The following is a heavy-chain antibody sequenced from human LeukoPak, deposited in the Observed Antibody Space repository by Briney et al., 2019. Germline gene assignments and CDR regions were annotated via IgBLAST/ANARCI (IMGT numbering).Heavy chain of an antibody. D-gene: IGHD5-24*01. CDR1: GGSISTNNY. J-gene: IGHJ4*02. V-gene: IGHV4-39*01. CDR2: IHYSGNT. Sequence: SETLSLTCTVSGGSISTNNYWGWIRQPPGMGPEWIGTIHYSGNTYYTPSLRSRVTISIDRSKNQFSLRLSSVTAADTAVYYCARHEEEDGYNAKPLDFWGQGTLVTVSS. CDR3: ARHEEEDGYNAKPLDF.